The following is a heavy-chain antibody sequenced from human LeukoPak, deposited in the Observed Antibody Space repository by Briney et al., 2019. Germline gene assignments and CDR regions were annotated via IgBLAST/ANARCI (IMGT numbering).Heavy chain of an antibody. D-gene: IGHD4-17*01. J-gene: IGHJ5*02. CDR3: ARDRITPTGWFDP. V-gene: IGHV1-18*01. CDR2: ISAYNGNT. Sequence: ASVKVSCKASGYTFTSYGISWVRQAPGQGLEWMGWISAYNGNTNYAQKLQGRVTMTTDTSTSTACMELRSLRSDDTAVYYCARDRITPTGWFDPWGQGTLVTVSS. CDR1: GYTFTSYG.